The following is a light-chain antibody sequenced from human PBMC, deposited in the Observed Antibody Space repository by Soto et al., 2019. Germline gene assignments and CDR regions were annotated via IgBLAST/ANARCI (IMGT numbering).Light chain of an antibody. J-gene: IGKJ2*01. CDR2: AAS. CDR1: QSIRGY. Sequence: DIPMTQSPSSLSASVGDRVTITCRASQSIRGYLNWYLQTTGKAPKLLIYAASTLQSGVPSRFSGSGSETDFTLTISSLQPEDFATYYCQQSHSSPYTFGQGTKLEIK. CDR3: QQSHSSPYT. V-gene: IGKV1-39*01.